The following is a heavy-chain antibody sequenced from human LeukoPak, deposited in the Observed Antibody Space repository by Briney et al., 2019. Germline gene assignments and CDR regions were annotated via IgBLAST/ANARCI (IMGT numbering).Heavy chain of an antibody. Sequence: GGSLRLSCAASGFTFSSYGMHWVRQAPGKGLEWVAVISYDGSNKYYADSVKGRFTISRDNSKNTLYLQMNSLRAEDTAVYYCAKDWAYCGGDCYSYYYYGMDVWGQGTTVTVSS. J-gene: IGHJ6*02. V-gene: IGHV3-30*18. D-gene: IGHD2-21*02. CDR2: ISYDGSNK. CDR1: GFTFSSYG. CDR3: AKDWAYCGGDCYSYYYYGMDV.